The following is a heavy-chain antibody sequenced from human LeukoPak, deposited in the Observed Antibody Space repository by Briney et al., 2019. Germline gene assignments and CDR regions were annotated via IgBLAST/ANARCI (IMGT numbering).Heavy chain of an antibody. CDR2: ISWDSGTI. J-gene: IGHJ3*02. V-gene: IGHV3-9*01. CDR3: AKEGAVAGTFDI. Sequence: GGSLRLSCAASGFTFSSYAMSWVRQAPGKGLEWVSGISWDSGTIDYADSVKGRFTIARDHAKNSLYLQMNSLRAEDTALYYCAKEGAVAGTFDIWGQGTMVTVSS. CDR1: GFTFSSYA. D-gene: IGHD6-19*01.